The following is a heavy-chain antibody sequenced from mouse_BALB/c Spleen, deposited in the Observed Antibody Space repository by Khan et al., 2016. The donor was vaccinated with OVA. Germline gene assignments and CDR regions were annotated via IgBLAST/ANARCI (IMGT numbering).Heavy chain of an antibody. D-gene: IGHD1-1*02. CDR1: GYTFTDYA. CDR3: TRGGRFAY. Sequence: QVPLPASGPELVRPGVSAKISCKGSGYTFTDYAMHWVKQSHAKTLEWIGVISTYYGDADYNQKFQGKASMTVDKSSSTAYMELARLTSEDSAIYYCTRGGRFAYWGQGTLVTVSA. J-gene: IGHJ3*01. V-gene: IGHV1S137*01. CDR2: ISTYYGDA.